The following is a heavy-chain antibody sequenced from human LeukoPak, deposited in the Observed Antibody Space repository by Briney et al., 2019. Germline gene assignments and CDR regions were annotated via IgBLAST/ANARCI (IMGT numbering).Heavy chain of an antibody. J-gene: IGHJ5*02. V-gene: IGHV3-30*18. CDR2: ISYDGSSK. D-gene: IGHD3-10*01. CDR1: GFTFSSFG. CDR3: AKEHSGSYPDPNRENWFDP. Sequence: GRSLRLSCAASGFTFSSFGMHWVRQAPGKGLEWVAVISYDGSSKYYADSVKGRFTISRDNSKNTLYLQMNSLRAEDTAVYYCAKEHSGSYPDPNRENWFDPWGQGTLVTVSS.